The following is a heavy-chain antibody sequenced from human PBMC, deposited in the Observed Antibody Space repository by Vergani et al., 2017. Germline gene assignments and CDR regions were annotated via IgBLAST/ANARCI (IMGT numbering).Heavy chain of an antibody. J-gene: IGHJ3*02. Sequence: QLQLQESGPGLVKPSETLSLTCTVSGGSISSSSYYWGWIRQPPGKGLEWIGSIYYSGSTYYNPSLKSRVTISVDTSKNQFSLKLSSVTAADTAVYYCARFSSTSCYAFDIWGQGTMVTVSS. CDR2: IYYSGST. CDR3: ARFSSTSCYAFDI. D-gene: IGHD2-2*01. CDR1: GGSISSSSYY. V-gene: IGHV4-39*01.